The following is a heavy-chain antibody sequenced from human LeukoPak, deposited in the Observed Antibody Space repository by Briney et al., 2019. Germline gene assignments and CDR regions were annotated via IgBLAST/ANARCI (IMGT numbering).Heavy chain of an antibody. J-gene: IGHJ4*02. CDR3: ARDTRGARDNYFDY. V-gene: IGHV3-53*01. Sequence: PGGSLRLSCAASGFDVGRNYMTWVRQAPGKGLEWVSFIYSGGATYYADSVRGRFTISRDSSKNTLYLQMNSLRVEDTAVYYCARDTRGARDNYFDYWGQGTLVTVSS. CDR2: IYSGGAT. CDR1: GFDVGRNY. D-gene: IGHD3-16*01.